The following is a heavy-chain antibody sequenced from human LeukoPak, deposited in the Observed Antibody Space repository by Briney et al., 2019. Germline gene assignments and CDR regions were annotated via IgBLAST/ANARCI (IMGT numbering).Heavy chain of an antibody. CDR2: IIPIFGTA. CDR3: ARDRYCTNGVCYQYY. J-gene: IGHJ4*02. V-gene: IGHV1-69*05. Sequence: ASVKVSCKASGGTFSSYAISWVRQAPGQGLEWMGRIIPIFGTANYAQKFQGRVTITTDESTSTAYMEPSSLRSEDTAVYYCARDRYCTNGVCYQYYWGQGTLVTVSS. D-gene: IGHD2-8*01. CDR1: GGTFSSYA.